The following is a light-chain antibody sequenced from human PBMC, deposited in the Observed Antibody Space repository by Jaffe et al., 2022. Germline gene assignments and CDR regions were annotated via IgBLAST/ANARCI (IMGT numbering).Light chain of an antibody. J-gene: IGLJ1*01. Sequence: QSVLTQPPSVSAAPGQKVTISCSGSSSNIGNNYVSWYQQLPGTAPKLLIYENNKRPSGIPDRFSGSKSGTSATLGITGLQTGDEADYYCGTWDSSLSAVGVYVFGTGTKVTVL. V-gene: IGLV1-51*02. CDR2: ENN. CDR1: SSNIGNNY. CDR3: GTWDSSLSAVGVYV.